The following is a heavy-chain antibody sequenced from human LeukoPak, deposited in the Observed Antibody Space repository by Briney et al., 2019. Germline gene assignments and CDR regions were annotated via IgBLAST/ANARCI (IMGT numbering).Heavy chain of an antibody. CDR2: IIPIFGTA. J-gene: IGHJ4*02. Sequence: PRASVKVSCKASGGTFSSYAISWVRQAPGQGLEWMGRIIPIFGTANYAQKFQGRVTITTDESTSTACMELSSLRSEDTAVYYCASEDVEYSSSSYFDYWGQGTLVTVSS. V-gene: IGHV1-69*05. CDR1: GGTFSSYA. CDR3: ASEDVEYSSSSYFDY. D-gene: IGHD6-6*01.